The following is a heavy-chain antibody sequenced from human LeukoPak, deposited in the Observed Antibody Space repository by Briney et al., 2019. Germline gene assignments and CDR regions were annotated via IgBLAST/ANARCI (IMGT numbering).Heavy chain of an antibody. V-gene: IGHV4-39*07. Sequence: SETLSLTCTVSGGSISSSSYYWGWVRQPPGKGLEWIGSIYYSGSTYNNPSLKSRVTISVDTSKNQFSLKLSSVTAADTAVYYCARAQNIVVVPAADRPYNWFDPWGQGTLVTVSS. CDR2: IYYSGST. J-gene: IGHJ5*02. CDR1: GGSISSSSYY. D-gene: IGHD2-2*01. CDR3: ARAQNIVVVPAADRPYNWFDP.